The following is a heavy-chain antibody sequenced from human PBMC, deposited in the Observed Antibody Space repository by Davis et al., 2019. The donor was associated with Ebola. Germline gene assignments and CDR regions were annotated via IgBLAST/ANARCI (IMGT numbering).Heavy chain of an antibody. D-gene: IGHD2-2*02. Sequence: SWIRQHPGKGLEWIGYIYYSGSTYYNPSLKSRVTISVDTSKNQFSLKLSSVTAADTAVYYCARGGIVVVPAAILDYYYGMDVWGQGTTVTVSS. CDR2: IYYSGST. CDR3: ARGGIVVVPAAILDYYYGMDV. J-gene: IGHJ6*02. V-gene: IGHV4-31*02.